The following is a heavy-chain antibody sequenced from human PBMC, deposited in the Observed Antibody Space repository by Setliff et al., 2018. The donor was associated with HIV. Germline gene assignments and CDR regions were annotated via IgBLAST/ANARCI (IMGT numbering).Heavy chain of an antibody. Sequence: SETLSLTCTVSGASIGSSTYYWGCIRQPPGKGLEWIGSIYYSGSTYYNPSLKRRVTISRDTSKNHFSLKLSSVTAADTAIYYCARHPAEGSGSYAALKRYFDLWGRGTLVTAPQ. V-gene: IGHV4-39*01. CDR2: IYYSGST. CDR1: GASIGSSTYY. J-gene: IGHJ2*01. D-gene: IGHD3-10*01. CDR3: ARHPAEGSGSYAALKRYFDL.